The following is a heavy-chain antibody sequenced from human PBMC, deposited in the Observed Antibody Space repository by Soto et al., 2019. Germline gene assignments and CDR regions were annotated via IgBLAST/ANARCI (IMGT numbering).Heavy chain of an antibody. Sequence: SETLSLTCTVSGGSISSSSYYWGWIRQPPGKGLEWIGSIYYSGSTYYNPSLKSRVTISVDTSKNQFSLKLSSVTAADTAVYYCASRFHPGYSSSWYKDYYYYYGMDVWGQGTTVTVSS. J-gene: IGHJ6*02. D-gene: IGHD6-13*01. CDR2: IYYSGST. CDR1: GGSISSSSYY. CDR3: ASRFHPGYSSSWYKDYYYYYGMDV. V-gene: IGHV4-39*01.